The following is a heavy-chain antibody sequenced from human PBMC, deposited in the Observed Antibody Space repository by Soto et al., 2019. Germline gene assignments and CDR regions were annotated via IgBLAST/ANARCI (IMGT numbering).Heavy chain of an antibody. J-gene: IGHJ5*02. Sequence: QVQLVESGGGVVQPGRSLRLSCAASGFTFSSYGMHWVRQAPGKGLEWVAVISYDGSNKYYADSVKGRFTISRDNSKNTLYLQMNSLRAEDTAVYYCAKDRVGIAVAGNWFDPWGQGTLVTVSS. CDR1: GFTFSSYG. V-gene: IGHV3-30*18. CDR2: ISYDGSNK. D-gene: IGHD6-19*01. CDR3: AKDRVGIAVAGNWFDP.